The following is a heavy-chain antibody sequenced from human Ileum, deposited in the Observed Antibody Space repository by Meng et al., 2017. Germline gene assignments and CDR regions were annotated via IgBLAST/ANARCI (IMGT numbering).Heavy chain of an antibody. CDR1: GGSVSSAAYQ. J-gene: IGHJ4*02. CDR2: AANSFDPSP. V-gene: IGHV4-61*08. Sequence: QGRLPGSGPGLVRPSETLSLMCTASGGSVSSAAYQWGWIRQPPGKGLEWIGYAANSFDPSPNYNPSLKSRVTISLDTPKNQFSLKLTSVTAADTAVYYCARDYWGSLDYWGQGILVTVSS. CDR3: ARDYWGSLDY. D-gene: IGHD7-27*01.